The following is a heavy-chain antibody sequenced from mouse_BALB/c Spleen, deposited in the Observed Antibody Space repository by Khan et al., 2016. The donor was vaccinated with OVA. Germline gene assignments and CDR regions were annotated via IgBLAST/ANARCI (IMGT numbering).Heavy chain of an antibody. J-gene: IGHJ3*01. Sequence: QVQLQQSGAELVKPGASVKLSCKASGYTFTSYDINWVRQRPEQGLEWIGWMFPGDGSTKYNENFKGKATLTTDKSSSTAYMQLSRRTSEDSGAYFVASGGYGGFAYWGQGTLVTVSA. CDR3: ASGGYGGFAY. V-gene: IGHV1-85*01. CDR2: MFPGDGST. CDR1: GYTFTSYD. D-gene: IGHD2-14*01.